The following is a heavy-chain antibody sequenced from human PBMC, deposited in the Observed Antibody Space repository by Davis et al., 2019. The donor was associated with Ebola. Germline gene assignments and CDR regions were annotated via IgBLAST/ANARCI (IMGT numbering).Heavy chain of an antibody. CDR3: AKESSQWELLNYFDY. J-gene: IGHJ4*02. Sequence: GESLKISCAASGFTFSSYGMHWVRQAPGKGLEWVAIISYDGSNKYYADSVKGRFTISRDNSKNTLYLQMNSLRAEDTAVYYCAKESSQWELLNYFDYWGQGTLVTVSS. V-gene: IGHV3-30*18. D-gene: IGHD1-26*01. CDR2: ISYDGSNK. CDR1: GFTFSSYG.